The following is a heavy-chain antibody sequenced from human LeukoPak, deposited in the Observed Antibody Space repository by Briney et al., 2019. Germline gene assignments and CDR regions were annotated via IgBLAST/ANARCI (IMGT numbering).Heavy chain of an antibody. D-gene: IGHD3/OR15-3a*01. CDR1: GFPFSSYE. CDR3: AREGLALDY. J-gene: IGHJ4*02. V-gene: IGHV3-48*03. Sequence: GGSLRLSCAASGFPFSSYETIWVRQPPGKGLECVSYISRSGSTIYYADSVKGRFTISRDNAQNSLYLQMNSLSAEDTAVYYCAREGLALDYWGQGTLVTVSS. CDR2: ISRSGSTI.